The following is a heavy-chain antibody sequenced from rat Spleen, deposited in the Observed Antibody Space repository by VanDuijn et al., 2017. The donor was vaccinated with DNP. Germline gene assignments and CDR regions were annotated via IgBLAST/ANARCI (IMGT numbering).Heavy chain of an antibody. CDR1: GYTFTSYY. D-gene: IGHD1-12*02. J-gene: IGHJ2*01. V-gene: IGHV1-43*01. CDR2: INTESGVT. Sequence: QVQLQQSGAELTKPGSSVKISCKASGYTFTSYYIGWIKQTTGQGREYIGYINTESGVTNYNEKFKAKATLTVDKSSSTDFMQLSSLKPDDSAVYYCARWNDGLDYWGQGVMVTVSS. CDR3: ARWNDGLDY.